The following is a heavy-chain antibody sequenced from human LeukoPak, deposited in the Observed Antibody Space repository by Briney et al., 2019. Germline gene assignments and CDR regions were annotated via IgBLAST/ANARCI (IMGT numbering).Heavy chain of an antibody. CDR1: GFTFDDYA. CDR3: AKGADIVGATKFDY. Sequence: GGSLRLSCAASGFTFDDYAMSWVRQAPGKGLEWVSAISGSGGSTYYADSVKGRFTISRDNSKNTLYLQMNSLRAEDTAVYYCAKGADIVGATKFDYWGQGTLVTVSS. J-gene: IGHJ4*02. V-gene: IGHV3-23*01. D-gene: IGHD1-26*01. CDR2: ISGSGGST.